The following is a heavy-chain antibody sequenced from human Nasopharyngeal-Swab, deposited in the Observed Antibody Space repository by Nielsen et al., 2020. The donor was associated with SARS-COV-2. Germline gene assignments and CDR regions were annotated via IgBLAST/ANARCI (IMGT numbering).Heavy chain of an antibody. J-gene: IGHJ4*02. CDR2: IYYSGST. D-gene: IGHD6-19*01. Sequence: SETLSLTCTVSGGSITGYYWSWIRQSPGKGLEWIGYIYYSGSTDYNPSLKGRVTISVDTSKNQFSLKLSSVTAADTAVYYCARDYKQWLVFDYWGQGTLVTVSS. V-gene: IGHV4-59*12. CDR1: GGSITGYY. CDR3: ARDYKQWLVFDY.